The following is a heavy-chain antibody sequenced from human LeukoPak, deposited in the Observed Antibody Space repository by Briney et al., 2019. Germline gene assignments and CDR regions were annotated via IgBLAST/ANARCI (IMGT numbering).Heavy chain of an antibody. CDR1: GSSISSYY. D-gene: IGHD6-19*01. J-gene: IGHJ5*02. V-gene: IGHV4-59*01. Sequence: SETLSLTCTVSGSSISSYYWSWIRQPPGKGLEWIGYIYYSGSTNYNPSLKSRVTISVDTSKNQFSLKLSSVTAADTAVYYCAGAGWYNNWFDPWGQGTLVTVSS. CDR3: AGAGWYNNWFDP. CDR2: IYYSGST.